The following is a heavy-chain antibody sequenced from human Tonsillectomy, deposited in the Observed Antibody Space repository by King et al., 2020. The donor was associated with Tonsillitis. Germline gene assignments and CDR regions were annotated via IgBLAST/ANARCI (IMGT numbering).Heavy chain of an antibody. CDR2: ISWNSGRI. CDR1: GFTFHDYA. Sequence: QLVQSGGGLVQPGRSLRLSCAASGFTFHDYAMHWVRQAPGKGLEWVSSISWNSGRIGYADSLKGRFTISRDNAKKSLYLQMNSLRPEDTALYYCAKGEAAATEGYFQHWGQGTLVTVSS. V-gene: IGHV3-9*01. D-gene: IGHD6-13*01. J-gene: IGHJ1*01. CDR3: AKGEAAATEGYFQH.